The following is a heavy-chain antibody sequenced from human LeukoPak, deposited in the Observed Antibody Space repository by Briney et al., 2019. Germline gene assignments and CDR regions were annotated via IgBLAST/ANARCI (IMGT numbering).Heavy chain of an antibody. CDR2: IYTSGST. CDR1: GGSISSGSYY. V-gene: IGHV4-61*02. Sequence: SQTLSLTCTVSGGSISSGSYYWSWIRQPAGKGLEWIGRIYTSGSTNYNPSLKSRVTISVDTSKNQFSLKLSPVTAADTAVYYCARPLRGYFDWEGGYFDYWGQGTQVTVSS. D-gene: IGHD3-9*01. J-gene: IGHJ4*02. CDR3: ARPLRGYFDWEGGYFDY.